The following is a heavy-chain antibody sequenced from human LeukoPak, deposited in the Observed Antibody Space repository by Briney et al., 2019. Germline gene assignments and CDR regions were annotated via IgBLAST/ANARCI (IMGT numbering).Heavy chain of an antibody. D-gene: IGHD3-22*01. CDR3: ARGPPVYYDNGGYYFFDY. CDR2: IDHSGST. Sequence: SETLSLTCAVNGGSFSGYYWTWIRQSPGKGLEWIGEIDHSGSTSYNPSLKSRVTISVDTSKNQFSLKLSSVTAADTAVYYCARGPPVYYDNGGYYFFDYWGQGTLVTVSS. V-gene: IGHV4-34*01. J-gene: IGHJ4*02. CDR1: GGSFSGYY.